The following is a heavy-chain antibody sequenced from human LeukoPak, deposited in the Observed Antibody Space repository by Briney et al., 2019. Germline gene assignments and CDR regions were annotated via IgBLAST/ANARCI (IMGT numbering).Heavy chain of an antibody. J-gene: IGHJ5*02. V-gene: IGHV4-39*07. CDR3: AGHPNFLNWFDP. CDR2: IYYSGST. CDR1: GGSISSSSYY. Sequence: SETLSLTCTVSGGSISSSSYYWGWIRQPPGKGLEWIGSIYYSGSTYYNPSLKSRVTISLDTSKNQFSLKLSSVTAADTAVYYCAGHPNFLNWFDPWGQGTLVTVSS. D-gene: IGHD1-7*01.